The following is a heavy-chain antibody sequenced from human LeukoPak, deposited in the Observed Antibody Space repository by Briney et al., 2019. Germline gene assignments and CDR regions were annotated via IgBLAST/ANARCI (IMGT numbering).Heavy chain of an antibody. J-gene: IGHJ4*02. Sequence: GGSLRLSCAASGFTFSSYVMHWVRQAPGKGLEWVAVISYDGSNKYYADSVKGRFTISRDNSKNTLYLQMNSLRAEDTAVYYCAKVERGYSSLWGQRTLVTVSS. CDR3: AKVERGYSSL. CDR2: ISYDGSNK. CDR1: GFTFSSYV. D-gene: IGHD6-19*01. V-gene: IGHV3-30*18.